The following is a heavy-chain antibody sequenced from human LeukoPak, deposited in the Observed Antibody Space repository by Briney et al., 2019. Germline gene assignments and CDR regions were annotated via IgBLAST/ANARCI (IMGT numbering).Heavy chain of an antibody. CDR2: ISSSGSTI. Sequence: PEGSLRLSCAASGFTFSSYEMNWVRQAPGKGLEWVSYISSSGSTIYYADSVKGRFAISRDNAKKSLYLQMNSLRAEGTAVYYCARISGAAAQHFDYWGQGTLVTVSS. V-gene: IGHV3-48*03. J-gene: IGHJ4*02. CDR3: ARISGAAAQHFDY. CDR1: GFTFSSYE. D-gene: IGHD6-13*01.